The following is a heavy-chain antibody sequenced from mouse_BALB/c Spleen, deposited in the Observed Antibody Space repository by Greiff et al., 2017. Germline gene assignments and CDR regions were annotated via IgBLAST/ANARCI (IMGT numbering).Heavy chain of an antibody. J-gene: IGHJ3*01. CDR1: GFSLTSYG. CDR3: ARSYYGNLAWFAY. D-gene: IGHD2-10*01. CDR2: IWSGGST. V-gene: IGHV2-2*02. Sequence: VQLVESGPGLVQPSQSLSITCTVSGFSLTSYGVHWVRQSPGKGLEWLGVIWSGGSTDYNAAFISRLSISKDNSKSQVFFKMNSLQANDTAIYYCARSYYGNLAWFAYWGQGTLVTVSA.